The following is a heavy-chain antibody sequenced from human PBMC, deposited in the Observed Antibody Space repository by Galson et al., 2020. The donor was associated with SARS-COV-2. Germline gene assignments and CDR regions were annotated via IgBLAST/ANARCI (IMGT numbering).Heavy chain of an antibody. Sequence: GGSLRLSCATSGFTFSDYWMHWVRQAPGKGLVWVSRIKYDGSSTTYANSVKGRFTISRDNAKNTLYLQMNSLRAEDTAVYYCSGDPDLRGLSRFDYWGQGILVTVSS. CDR3: SGDPDLRGLSRFDY. CDR2: IKYDGSST. J-gene: IGHJ4*02. V-gene: IGHV3-74*03. D-gene: IGHD3-10*01. CDR1: GFTFSDYW.